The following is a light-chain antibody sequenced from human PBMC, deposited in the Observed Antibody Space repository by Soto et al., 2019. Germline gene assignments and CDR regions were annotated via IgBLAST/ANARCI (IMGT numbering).Light chain of an antibody. CDR1: QSIASN. Sequence: EIVMTQSPATLSVSPGERATLSCRASQSIASNLAWYQQIPGQAPRLLIYGASTRTTGIPARFSGSGSGTEVTLTISSLQSEDFAVYYCQQYDNWPRTFGPGTKVNIK. CDR3: QQYDNWPRT. V-gene: IGKV3-15*01. J-gene: IGKJ3*01. CDR2: GAS.